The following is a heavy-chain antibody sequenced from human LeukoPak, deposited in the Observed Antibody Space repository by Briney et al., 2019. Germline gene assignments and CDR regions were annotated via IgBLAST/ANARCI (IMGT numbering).Heavy chain of an antibody. J-gene: IGHJ4*02. D-gene: IGHD5-24*01. CDR3: TRDAYNFNDFDY. CDR2: VSSHGNDG. CDR1: EFTFSHFA. V-gene: IGHV3-30*01. Sequence: PGRSLRLSCAVSEFTFSHFAMRWVRQAPGKGLEWVAVVSSHGNDGYYADSVKGRFTISRDNSKNTLYLQIDSLRAEDTAIYYCTRDAYNFNDFDYWGQGTLVTVSS.